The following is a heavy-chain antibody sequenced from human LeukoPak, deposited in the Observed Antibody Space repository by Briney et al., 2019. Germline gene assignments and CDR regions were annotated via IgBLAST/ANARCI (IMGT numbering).Heavy chain of an antibody. V-gene: IGHV4-39*01. J-gene: IGHJ4*02. D-gene: IGHD3/OR15-3a*01. CDR2: IYYSGNT. CDR3: ARQTGSGLFILP. CDR1: GVSISSSNSY. Sequence: SETLSLTCTVSGVSISSSNSYWGWIRQPPGKGLEWIGSIYYSGNTYYNASLKSQVSISIDTSKNQFSLRLTSVTAADTAVYYCARQTGSGLFILPGGQGTLITVSS.